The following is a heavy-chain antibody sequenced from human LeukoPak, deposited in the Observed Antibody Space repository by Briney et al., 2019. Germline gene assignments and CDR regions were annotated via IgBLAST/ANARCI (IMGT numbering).Heavy chain of an antibody. D-gene: IGHD6-19*01. Sequence: PGGSLRLSCAASGFTFSSYAMSWVRQAPGKGLEWVSTISGSGGSTYYADSVEGRFTISRDNSKNTLYLQMNSLRAEDTAVYYCAREPSIAVAGREVYFDLWGRGTLVTVSS. CDR3: AREPSIAVAGREVYFDL. CDR1: GFTFSSYA. V-gene: IGHV3-23*01. J-gene: IGHJ2*01. CDR2: ISGSGGST.